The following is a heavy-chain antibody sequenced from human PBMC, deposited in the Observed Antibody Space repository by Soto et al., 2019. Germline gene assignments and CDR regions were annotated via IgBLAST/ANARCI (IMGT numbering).Heavy chain of an antibody. J-gene: IGHJ5*02. V-gene: IGHV4-59*01. D-gene: IGHD3-10*01. CDR3: ARRLNLGSFDH. CDR2: VYYSGSV. CDR1: GVSLTGYH. Sequence: SETLSLTCNVPGVSLTGYHWNWIRQPPGKTLEWIGFVYYSGSVSYNPSLKGRASISVDRSKNQFSLRLTSVTAADTAVYYCARRLNLGSFDHWGQGTLVTV.